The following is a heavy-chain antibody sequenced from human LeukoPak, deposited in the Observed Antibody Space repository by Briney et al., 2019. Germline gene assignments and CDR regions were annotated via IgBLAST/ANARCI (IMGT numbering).Heavy chain of an antibody. Sequence: GGSLRLSCAASGFTFSTYGMHWVRQAPGKGLVWVSRINSDGSRTTYADSVKGRFTISRDNAKNTLYLQMNSLRAEDTAVYYCARGGYDILNPESYYYGKDVWGQGTTVTVSS. D-gene: IGHD3-9*01. CDR3: ARGGYDILNPESYYYGKDV. J-gene: IGHJ6*02. V-gene: IGHV3-74*01. CDR1: GFTFSTYG. CDR2: INSDGSRT.